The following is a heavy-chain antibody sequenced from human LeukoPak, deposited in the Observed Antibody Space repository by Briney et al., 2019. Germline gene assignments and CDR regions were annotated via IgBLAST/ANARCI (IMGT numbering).Heavy chain of an antibody. D-gene: IGHD3-9*01. CDR1: GSTFSSYA. V-gene: IGHV3-23*01. CDR2: ISGSGGST. CDR3: AKDTRYFDWLDAFDI. J-gene: IGHJ3*02. Sequence: GGSLRLSCAASGSTFSSYAMSWVRQAPGKGLEWVSAISGSGGSTYYADSVKGRFTISRDNSKNTLYLQMNSLRAEDTAVYYCAKDTRYFDWLDAFDIWGQGTMVTASS.